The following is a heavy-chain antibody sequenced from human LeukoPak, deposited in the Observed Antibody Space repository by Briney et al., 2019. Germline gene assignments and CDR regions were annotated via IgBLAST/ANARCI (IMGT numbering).Heavy chain of an antibody. CDR2: MNPNSGNT. Sequence: ASVKVSCKASGYTFTSYDINWVRQATGQGLEWMGWMNPNSGNTGYAQKFQGRVTMTRNTSISTAYMELSSLRSGDTAVYYCARGSKVVGATRYYYGMDVWGQGTTVTVSS. V-gene: IGHV1-8*01. CDR3: ARGSKVVGATRYYYGMDV. CDR1: GYTFTSYD. D-gene: IGHD1-26*01. J-gene: IGHJ6*02.